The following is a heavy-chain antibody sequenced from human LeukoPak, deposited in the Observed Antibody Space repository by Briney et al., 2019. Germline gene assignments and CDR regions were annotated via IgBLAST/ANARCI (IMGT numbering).Heavy chain of an antibody. J-gene: IGHJ4*02. D-gene: IGHD1-26*01. CDR3: ARLSGSFLDY. V-gene: IGHV3-30*02. Sequence: GGSLRLSCAASGFTFSSYGMHWVRQAPGKGLEWVAFIRYDGSNKYYADSVKGRFTISRDNAKNSLYLQMNSLRAEDTAIYYCARLSGSFLDYWGQGTLVTVSS. CDR1: GFTFSSYG. CDR2: IRYDGSNK.